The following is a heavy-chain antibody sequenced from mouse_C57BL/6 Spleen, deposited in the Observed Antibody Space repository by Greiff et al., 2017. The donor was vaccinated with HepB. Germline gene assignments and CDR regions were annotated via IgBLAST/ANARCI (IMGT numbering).Heavy chain of an antibody. J-gene: IGHJ4*01. D-gene: IGHD2-4*01. Sequence: QVQLKQSGAELVRPGTSVKVSCKASGYAFTNYLIEWVKQRPGQGLEWIGVINPGSGGTNYNEKFKGKATLTADKSSSTAYMQLSSLTSEDSAVYFCARSWYDYDLYYAMDYWGQGTSVTVSS. CDR3: ARSWYDYDLYYAMDY. V-gene: IGHV1-54*01. CDR2: INPGSGGT. CDR1: GYAFTNYL.